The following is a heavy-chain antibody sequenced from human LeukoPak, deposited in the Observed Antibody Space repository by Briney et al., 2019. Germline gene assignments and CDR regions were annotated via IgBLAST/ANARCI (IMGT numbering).Heavy chain of an antibody. Sequence: GASVKVSCKASGYTLSSQGIAWVRQAPGQGLEWMGWISPYNGLTDYSQIIKGRVTMTTDTSTSTVYMELRNLTFDDTAVYYCARPNSSAYWSFDYWGQGTLVTVSS. V-gene: IGHV1-18*01. J-gene: IGHJ4*02. CDR3: ARPNSSAYWSFDY. CDR2: ISPYNGLT. CDR1: GYTLSSQG. D-gene: IGHD3-22*01.